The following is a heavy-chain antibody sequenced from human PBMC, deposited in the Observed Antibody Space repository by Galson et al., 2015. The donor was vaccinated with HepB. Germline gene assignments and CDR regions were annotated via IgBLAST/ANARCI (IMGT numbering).Heavy chain of an antibody. Sequence: SETLSLTCAVSGGSISSSNWWSWVRQPPGKGLEWIGEIYHSGSTNYNPSLKSRVTISVDKSKNQFSLKLSSVTAADTAVYYCARGYGDYYYYYGMDVWGQGTTVTVSS. CDR1: GGSISSSNW. CDR2: IYHSGST. V-gene: IGHV4-4*02. D-gene: IGHD4-17*01. CDR3: ARGYGDYYYYYGMDV. J-gene: IGHJ6*02.